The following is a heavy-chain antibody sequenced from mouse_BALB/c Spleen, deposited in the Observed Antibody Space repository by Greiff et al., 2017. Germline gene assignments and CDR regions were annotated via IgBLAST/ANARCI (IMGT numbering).Heavy chain of an antibody. CDR2: ISSGSSTI. Sequence: EVHLVESGGGLVQPGGSRKLSCAASGFTFSSFGMHWVRQAPEKGLEWVAYISSGSSTIYYADTVKGRFTISRDNPKNTLFLQMTSLRSEDTAMYYCARLRYYGSSHYFDYWGQGTTLTVSS. D-gene: IGHD1-1*01. CDR1: GFTFSSFG. CDR3: ARLRYYGSSHYFDY. V-gene: IGHV5-17*02. J-gene: IGHJ2*01.